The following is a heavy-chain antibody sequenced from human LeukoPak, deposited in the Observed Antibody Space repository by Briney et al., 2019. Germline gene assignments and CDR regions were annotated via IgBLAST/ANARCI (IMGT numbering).Heavy chain of an antibody. CDR3: ATSFRSPTYYFDY. CDR1: GYTFINYD. Sequence: GASVKVSCKASGYTFINYDINWVRQATGQGLEWMGWMTPKSGDTGYAQKFQGRVTMTRNTSIGTAYMELSSLISEDTAVYYCATSFRSPTYYFDYWGQGTLVTVSS. CDR2: MTPKSGDT. V-gene: IGHV1-8*01. J-gene: IGHJ4*02. D-gene: IGHD3-16*02.